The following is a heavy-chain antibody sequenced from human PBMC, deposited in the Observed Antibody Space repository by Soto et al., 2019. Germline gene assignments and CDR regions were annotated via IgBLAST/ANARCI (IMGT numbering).Heavy chain of an antibody. CDR2: INAGNGNT. D-gene: IGHD3-3*02. J-gene: IGHJ6*02. CDR1: GYTFTSYA. V-gene: IGHV1-3*01. CDR3: AREPLDYYYGMDV. Sequence: GASVKVSCKASGYTFTSYAIHWLRQAPGQRLEWMGWINAGNGNTKYSQKFQGRVTITRDTSASTAYMELSSLRSEDTAVYSCAREPLDYYYGMDVWGQGTTVAVSS.